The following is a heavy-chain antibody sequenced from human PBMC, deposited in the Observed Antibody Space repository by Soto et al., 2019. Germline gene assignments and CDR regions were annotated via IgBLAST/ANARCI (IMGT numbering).Heavy chain of an antibody. CDR1: FASFSSNSYH. CDR3: ARLVVVAPVANV. J-gene: IGHJ4*02. V-gene: IGHV4-39*01. D-gene: IGHD2-15*01. CDR2: ISYTGTT. Sequence: PSETLSLTCSVSFASFSSNSYHWGWISQPPGKGLEWIGSISYTGTTYYSPSLKSRVTISADTSKEQVSLKLDSATAADTAVYYCARLVVVAPVANVWGQGTLVTVSS.